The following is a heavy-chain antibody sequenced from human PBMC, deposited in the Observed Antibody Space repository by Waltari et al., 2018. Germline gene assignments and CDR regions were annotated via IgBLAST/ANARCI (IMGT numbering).Heavy chain of an antibody. V-gene: IGHV3-7*01. Sequence: EVQLVESGGGLVQPGGSLRLSCAASEFSFSTSWMSWVGQAPGKGLEWVDNIKEDGGETNYVDSVKGRFTISRDNAKNSLYLQMNSLRAEDTAVYYCVNSGGGAHWGQGTLVTVSS. D-gene: IGHD2-8*02. CDR3: VNSGGGAH. CDR2: IKEDGGET. J-gene: IGHJ4*02. CDR1: EFSFSTSW.